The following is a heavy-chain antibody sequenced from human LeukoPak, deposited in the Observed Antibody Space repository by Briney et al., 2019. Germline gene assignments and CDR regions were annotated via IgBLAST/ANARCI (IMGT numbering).Heavy chain of an antibody. V-gene: IGHV1-2*04. J-gene: IGHJ4*02. CDR2: INPNSGGT. CDR1: GYTFTGYY. Sequence: ASVKVSCKASGYTFTGYYMHWVRQSPGQGLEWMGWINPNSGGTNYAQKFQGWVTMTRDTSISTAYMELSRLRSDDTAVYYCARDGGDGYNYDFDYWGQGTLVTVSS. CDR3: ARDGGDGYNYDFDY. D-gene: IGHD5-24*01.